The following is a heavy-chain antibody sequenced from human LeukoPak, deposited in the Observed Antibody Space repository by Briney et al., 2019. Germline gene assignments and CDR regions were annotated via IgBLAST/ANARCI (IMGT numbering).Heavy chain of an antibody. CDR1: GGSISSGGYS. Sequence: SQTLSLTCAVSGGSISSGGYSWSWIRQPPGKGLEWIGYIYHSGSTYYNPSLKSRVTISVDRSKNQFSLKLSSVTAADTAVYYCARVPVSSGWSGRSAFDIWGQGTLVTVSS. J-gene: IGHJ3*02. CDR2: IYHSGST. D-gene: IGHD6-19*01. CDR3: ARVPVSSGWSGRSAFDI. V-gene: IGHV4-30-2*01.